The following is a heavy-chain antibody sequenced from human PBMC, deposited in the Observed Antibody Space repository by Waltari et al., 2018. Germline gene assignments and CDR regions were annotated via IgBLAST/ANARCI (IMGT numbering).Heavy chain of an antibody. J-gene: IGHJ4*02. V-gene: IGHV4-61*09. CDR1: GCPLSSGSFH. CDR2: IQTRWST. Sequence: QAPLQESGPGLVKPLQNLSPTCTVPGCPLSSGSFHWSWIRQPAGKGPGWIGDIQTRWSTNYNPPLKSRVTISVDTSKNQFSLKLSAVTAADSAVYYCAREVGANYFDYWGQGTLVTVSS. CDR3: AREVGANYFDY. D-gene: IGHD2-2*01.